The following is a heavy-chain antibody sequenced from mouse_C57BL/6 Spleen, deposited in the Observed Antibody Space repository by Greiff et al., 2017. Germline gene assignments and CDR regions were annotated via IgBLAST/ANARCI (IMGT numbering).Heavy chain of an antibody. CDR1: GYTFTSYW. CDR2: INPSDGGT. V-gene: IGHV1-53*01. J-gene: IGHJ4*01. Sequence: QVQLQQSGTELVKPGASVKLSCKASGYTFTSYWMHWVKQRPGQGLEWIGNINPSDGGTNYNEKFKSKATLTVDKSSSTAYMQLSSLTSEDSAVYYCAREDYASAMDYWGQGTSVTVSS. D-gene: IGHD2-4*01. CDR3: AREDYASAMDY.